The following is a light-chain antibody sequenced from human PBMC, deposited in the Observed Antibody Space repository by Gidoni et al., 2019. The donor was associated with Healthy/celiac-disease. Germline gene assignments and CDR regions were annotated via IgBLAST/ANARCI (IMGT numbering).Light chain of an antibody. CDR2: EVS. CDR3: CSYAGSSTYV. Sequence: QSALTQPASVSGSPGQSITISCTGTSSDVGSYNLASWYQQHPGKATKLMIYEVSKRPAGVSNRFSGSKSGNTAYLTISGLQAEDEADYYCCSYAGSSTYVFGTGTKVTVL. J-gene: IGLJ1*01. V-gene: IGLV2-23*02. CDR1: SSDVGSYNL.